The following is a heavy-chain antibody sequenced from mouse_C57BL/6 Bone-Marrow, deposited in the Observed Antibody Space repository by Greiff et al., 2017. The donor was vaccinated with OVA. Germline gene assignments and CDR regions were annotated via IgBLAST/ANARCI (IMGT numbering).Heavy chain of an antibody. CDR2: INSDGGST. J-gene: IGHJ3*01. CDR3: ARQGMDYGSSYGAY. Sequence: DVKLVESGGGLVQPGESLKLSCESNEYEFPSHDMSWVRKTPEKRLELVAAINSDGGSTYYPDTMERRFIISRDNTKKTLYLQMSSLRSEDTALYYCARQGMDYGSSYGAYWGQGTLVTVSA. CDR1: EYEFPSHD. D-gene: IGHD1-1*01. V-gene: IGHV5-2*01.